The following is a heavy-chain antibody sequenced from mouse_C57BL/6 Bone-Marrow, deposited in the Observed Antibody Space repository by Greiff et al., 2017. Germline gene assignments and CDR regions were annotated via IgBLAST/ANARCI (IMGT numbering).Heavy chain of an antibody. CDR3: TRYDYRAMDD. CDR1: GYAFSSSW. V-gene: IGHV1-82*01. D-gene: IGHD2-14*01. J-gene: IGHJ4*01. CDR2: IYPGDGDT. Sequence: VQLQQSGPELVKPGASVKISCKASGYAFSSSWMNWVKQRPGKGLEWIGRIYPGDGDTNYNGKFKGKATLTADKSSSTAYMQLSSLTSEDSAVYFCTRYDYRAMDDWGQETSVTVSS.